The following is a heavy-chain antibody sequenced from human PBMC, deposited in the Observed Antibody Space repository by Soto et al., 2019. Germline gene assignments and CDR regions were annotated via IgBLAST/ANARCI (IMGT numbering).Heavy chain of an antibody. CDR2: ISSSSSTI. CDR3: AREQQAGYYYYGMDV. CDR1: GFTFSSYS. D-gene: IGHD6-13*01. J-gene: IGHJ6*02. Sequence: GGSLRLSCAASGFTFSSYSMNWVRQAPGKGLEWVSYISSSSSTIYYADSVKGRFTISRDNAKNSLYLQMNSLRDEDTAVYYCAREQQAGYYYYGMDVWGQGTTVTVSS. V-gene: IGHV3-48*02.